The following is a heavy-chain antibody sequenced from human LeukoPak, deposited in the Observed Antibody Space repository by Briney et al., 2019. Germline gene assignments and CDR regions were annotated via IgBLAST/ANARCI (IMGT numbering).Heavy chain of an antibody. CDR2: ISPSSNTI. V-gene: IGHV3-48*02. CDR3: ARSPHYGYYYGMDV. Sequence: PTGGSLRLSCAASGFTFSTYTMNWVRQAPGKGLEWVSYISPSSNTIYYADSVKGRFTTSRDNAKDSLHLQMDSLRDEDTAVYYCARSPHYGYYYGMDVWGQGTTVTVSS. CDR1: GFTFSTYT. J-gene: IGHJ6*02.